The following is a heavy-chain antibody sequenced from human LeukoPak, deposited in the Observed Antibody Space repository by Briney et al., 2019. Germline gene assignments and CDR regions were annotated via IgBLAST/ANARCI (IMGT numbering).Heavy chain of an antibody. CDR1: GSSISTYY. Sequence: SETLSLTCTVSGSSISTYYWSWLRQPPGQGLEWIGFIYYSGTINYNPYLKSRATISVDTSKNQFSLKLSSVTAADTAVYYCARGTIFGAATNWFDSWGQGTLVIVSS. J-gene: IGHJ5*01. CDR3: ARGTIFGAATNWFDS. D-gene: IGHD3-3*01. V-gene: IGHV4-59*01. CDR2: IYYSGTI.